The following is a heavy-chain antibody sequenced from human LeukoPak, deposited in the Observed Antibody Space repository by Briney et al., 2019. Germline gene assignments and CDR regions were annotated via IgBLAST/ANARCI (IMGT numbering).Heavy chain of an antibody. V-gene: IGHV4-4*07. Sequence: PSETLSLTCTVSGGSISSYYWSWIRQPAGKGREWIGRIYTSGSTNYNPSLKRRVTMSVDTSKNQFSLKLSSVTAADTAVYYCARERSYGAYWFDPWGQGTLVTVSS. CDR1: GGSISSYY. J-gene: IGHJ5*02. D-gene: IGHD3-16*01. CDR2: IYTSGST. CDR3: ARERSYGAYWFDP.